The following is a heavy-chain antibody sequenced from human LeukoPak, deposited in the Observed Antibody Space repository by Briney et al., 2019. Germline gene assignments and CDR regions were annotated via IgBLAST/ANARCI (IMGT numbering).Heavy chain of an antibody. D-gene: IGHD5-24*01. CDR3: ATTRDVYNFDY. Sequence: SKTLSLTCTVSGDSVSSGSYHWSWIRQPPGKGLEWIGYIYYSASTNYNPSLKSRVTISVDTSKNQFSLKLSSVTAADTAVYYCATTRDVYNFDYWGQGTLVTVSS. CDR1: GDSVSSGSYH. J-gene: IGHJ4*02. V-gene: IGHV4-61*01. CDR2: IYYSAST.